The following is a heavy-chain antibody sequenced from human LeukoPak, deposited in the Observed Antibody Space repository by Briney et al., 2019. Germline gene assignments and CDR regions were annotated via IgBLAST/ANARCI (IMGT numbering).Heavy chain of an antibody. CDR3: AREVWKYDY. CDR2: IDPSNGGP. CDR1: GYAFTAYY. D-gene: IGHD1-1*01. V-gene: IGHV1-2*02. J-gene: IGHJ4*02. Sequence: GASVKVSCKTSGYAFTAYYIHWVRQAPGQGLEWMGWIDPSNGGPNYAQKFQGRVTMTRDTSISTAYMELSRLTSDDTAVYYCAREVWKYDYWGQGTLAIVSS.